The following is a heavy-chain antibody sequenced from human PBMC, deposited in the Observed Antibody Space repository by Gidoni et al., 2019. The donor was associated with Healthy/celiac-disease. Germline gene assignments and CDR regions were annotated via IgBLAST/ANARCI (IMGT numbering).Heavy chain of an antibody. J-gene: IGHJ4*02. D-gene: IGHD6-13*01. CDR3: RSAAGNHIDY. CDR1: GGSFSGYY. Sequence: QVQLQQWGAGLLKPSETLSLTCAVYGGSFSGYYWSWIRQPPGKGLEWIGEINHSGSTNYNPSLKSRVTISVDTSKNQFSLKLSSVTAADTAVYYCRSAAGNHIDYWGQGTLVTVSS. V-gene: IGHV4-34*01. CDR2: INHSGST.